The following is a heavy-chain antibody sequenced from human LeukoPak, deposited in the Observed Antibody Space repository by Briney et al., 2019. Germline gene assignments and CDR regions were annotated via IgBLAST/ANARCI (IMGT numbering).Heavy chain of an antibody. Sequence: AGGSLRLSCAASGFTFSSYAMSWVRQAPGKGLEWVSAISGSGGSTYHAASVKGRFTISRDNSKNTLYLQMNSLRAEDTAVYYCANWPDAFDIWGQGTMVTVSS. CDR1: GFTFSSYA. J-gene: IGHJ3*02. CDR3: ANWPDAFDI. V-gene: IGHV3-23*01. CDR2: ISGSGGST.